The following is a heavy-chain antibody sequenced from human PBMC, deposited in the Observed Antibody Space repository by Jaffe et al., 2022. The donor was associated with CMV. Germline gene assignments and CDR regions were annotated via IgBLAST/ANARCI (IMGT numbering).Heavy chain of an antibody. V-gene: IGHV3-49*04. CDR1: GFTFGDYA. D-gene: IGHD4-4*01. Sequence: EVQLVESGGGLVQPGRSLRLSCTASGFTFGDYAMSWVRQAPGKGLEWVGFIRSKAYGGTTEYAASVKGRFTISRDDSKSIAYLQMNSLKTEDTAVYYCTREALYSNRPIDYWGQGTLVTVSS. CDR2: IRSKAYGGTT. CDR3: TREALYSNRPIDY. J-gene: IGHJ4*02.